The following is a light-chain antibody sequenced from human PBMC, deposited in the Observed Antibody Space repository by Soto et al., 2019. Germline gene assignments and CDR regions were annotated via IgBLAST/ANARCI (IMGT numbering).Light chain of an antibody. CDR1: TSNIGSQT. J-gene: IGLJ2*01. CDR3: ASWDDSLNVV. CDR2: ANN. V-gene: IGLV1-44*01. Sequence: QSVLTQPPSASGTPGQSVTISCSGGTSNIGSQTVNWYQHLPGAAPKLLIYANNQRPSGVPNRFSGSKSGTSASLAITGLQSEDEADYYCASWDDSLNVVFGGGTKVTVL.